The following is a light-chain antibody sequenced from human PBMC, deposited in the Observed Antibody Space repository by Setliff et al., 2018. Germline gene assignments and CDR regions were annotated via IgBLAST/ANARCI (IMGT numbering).Light chain of an antibody. Sequence: AVVTQEPSLTVSPGGTATLTCGSSTGAVTSNHYPYWFQQKPGQAPRTLIYDTSNKHSWTPARFSGSLLGGKAALTLSGAQPEDEADYYCMISFSAARVLGGGTKVTVL. CDR3: MISFSAARV. CDR2: DTS. CDR1: TGAVTSNHY. V-gene: IGLV7-46*01. J-gene: IGLJ3*02.